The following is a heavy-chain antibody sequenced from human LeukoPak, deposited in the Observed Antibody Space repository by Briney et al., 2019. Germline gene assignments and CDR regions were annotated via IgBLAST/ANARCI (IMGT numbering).Heavy chain of an antibody. V-gene: IGHV3-7*03. CDR3: ARDGVYYDILTGSPSLYLDY. Sequence: GGSLRLSCAASGFTFSSYWMSWVRQAPGKGLEWVANIKQDGSEKYYVDSVKGRFTISRDNAKNSLYLQMNSLRAEDTAVYYCARDGVYYDILTGSPSLYLDYRGQGTLVTVSS. CDR1: GFTFSSYW. J-gene: IGHJ4*02. CDR2: IKQDGSEK. D-gene: IGHD3-9*01.